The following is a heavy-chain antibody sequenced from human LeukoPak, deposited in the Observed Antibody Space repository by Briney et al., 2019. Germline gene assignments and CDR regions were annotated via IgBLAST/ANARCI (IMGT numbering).Heavy chain of an antibody. J-gene: IGHJ4*02. D-gene: IGHD3-10*01. Sequence: SETLSLTCTVSGGSISSGDYYWSWIRQPPGKGLEWIGYIYYSGSTYYNPSLKSRVTISVGTSKNQFSLKLSSVTAADTAVYYCARVGGSGSRENDYWGQGTLVTVSS. V-gene: IGHV4-30-4*01. CDR1: GGSISSGDYY. CDR3: ARVGGSGSRENDY. CDR2: IYYSGST.